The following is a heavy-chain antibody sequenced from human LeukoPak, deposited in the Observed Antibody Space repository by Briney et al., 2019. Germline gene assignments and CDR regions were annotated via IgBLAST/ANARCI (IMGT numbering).Heavy chain of an antibody. D-gene: IGHD3-22*01. J-gene: IGHJ3*02. Sequence: PGGSLRLSCAASGFTFSSYWMHWVRQAPGKGLVWISRINSDGSSTTYADSVKGRFTISRDNVKNTLYLQMNNLRAEDTAVYYCAKVQRMIEDAFDIWGQGTMVTVSS. CDR2: INSDGSST. CDR1: GFTFSSYW. V-gene: IGHV3-74*01. CDR3: AKVQRMIEDAFDI.